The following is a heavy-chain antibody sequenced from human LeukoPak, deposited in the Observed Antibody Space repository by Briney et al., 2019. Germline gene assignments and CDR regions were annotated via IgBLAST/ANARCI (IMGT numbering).Heavy chain of an antibody. CDR1: GFTFSSYA. CDR2: ISGSGGST. CDR3: AKVKRGVPAASNYFDY. J-gene: IGHJ4*02. V-gene: IGHV3-23*01. D-gene: IGHD2-2*01. Sequence: SVGSLRLSCAASGFTFSSYAMSWVRQAPGKGLEWVSAISGSGGSTYYADSVKGRFTISRDNSKNTLYLQMNSLRAEDTAVYYCAKVKRGVPAASNYFDYWGQGTLVTVSS.